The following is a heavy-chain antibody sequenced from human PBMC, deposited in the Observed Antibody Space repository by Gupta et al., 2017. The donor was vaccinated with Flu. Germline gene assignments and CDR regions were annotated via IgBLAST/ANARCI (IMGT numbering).Heavy chain of an antibody. Sequence: EVQLVESGGGLVQPGGSLRLSCAASGFTFSNYAMSWVRQGPGKGLEWVSIISGSGGSTYYADSVKGRLTISRDNSKNTLYLQMNSLRAEDTAVYYCAKANYYGDPTLYYYYYMDVWGKGTTVTVSS. J-gene: IGHJ6*03. CDR3: AKANYYGDPTLYYYYYMDV. CDR1: GFTFSNYA. V-gene: IGHV3-23*04. D-gene: IGHD4-17*01. CDR2: ISGSGGST.